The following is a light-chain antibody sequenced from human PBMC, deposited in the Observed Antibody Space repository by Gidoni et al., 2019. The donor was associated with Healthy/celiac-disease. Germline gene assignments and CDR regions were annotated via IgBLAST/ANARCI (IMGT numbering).Light chain of an antibody. V-gene: IGKV3-20*01. CDR3: QQYGSSPRMYT. Sequence: EIVLTQSPGTLSLSPGERATLSCRASQSVSSSYLACYQRKPGQAPRLLIYNASSRATGIPDRFSGSGSGTDFTLTISRLEPEDFAVYYCQQYGSSPRMYTFGQGTKLEIK. CDR2: NAS. CDR1: QSVSSSY. J-gene: IGKJ2*01.